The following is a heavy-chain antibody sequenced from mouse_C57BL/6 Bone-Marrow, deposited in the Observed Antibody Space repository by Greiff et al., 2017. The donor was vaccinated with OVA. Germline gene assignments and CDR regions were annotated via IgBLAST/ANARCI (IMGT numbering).Heavy chain of an antibody. V-gene: IGHV5-6*02. CDR1: GFTFSSYG. D-gene: IGHD1-1*01. CDR2: ISSGGSYT. Sequence: DVKLVESGGDLVKPGGSLKLSCAASGFTFSSYGMSWVRQTPDKRLEWVATISSGGSYTYYPDSVKGRFTISRDNAKNTLYLQMSSLKSEDTAMYYCARGGYYGSSLAYWGQGTLVTVSA. CDR3: ARGGYYGSSLAY. J-gene: IGHJ3*01.